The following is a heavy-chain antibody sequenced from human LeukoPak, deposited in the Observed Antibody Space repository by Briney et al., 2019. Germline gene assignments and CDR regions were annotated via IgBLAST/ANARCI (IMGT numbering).Heavy chain of an antibody. CDR3: ARDQGWLQWGTRTWFDP. D-gene: IGHD5-24*01. Sequence: ASVKVSCKASGGTFSGYAISWVRQAPGQGLEWMGGIIPIFGTANYAQKFQGRVTITADESTSTAYMELSSLRSEDTAVYYCARDQGWLQWGTRTWFDPWGQGTLVTVSS. J-gene: IGHJ5*02. CDR1: GGTFSGYA. V-gene: IGHV1-69*13. CDR2: IIPIFGTA.